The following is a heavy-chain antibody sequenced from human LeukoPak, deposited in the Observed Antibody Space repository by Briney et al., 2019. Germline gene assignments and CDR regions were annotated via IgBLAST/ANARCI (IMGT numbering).Heavy chain of an antibody. D-gene: IGHD3-3*01. CDR3: AGVGGDGMDV. J-gene: IGHJ6*02. V-gene: IGHV4-34*01. CDR2: INHSGST. CDR1: GGSFSGYY. Sequence: SETLSLTCAVYGGSFSGYYWSWIRQPPGKGLEWIGEINHSGSTNYNPSLKGRVTISVDTSKNQFSLKLSSVTAADTAVYYCAGVGGDGMDVWGQGTTVTVSS.